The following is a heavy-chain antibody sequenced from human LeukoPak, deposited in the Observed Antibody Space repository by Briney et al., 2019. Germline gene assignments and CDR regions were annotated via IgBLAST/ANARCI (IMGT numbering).Heavy chain of an antibody. Sequence: PSETLSLTCAVYGGSFSGYYWSWIRQPPGKGLEWIGEINHSGSTNYNPSLESRVTISVDTSKNQFSLKLSSVTAADTAVYYCARGLGGYCSGGSCRPHNWFDPWGQGTLVTVSS. CDR3: ARGLGGYCSGGSCRPHNWFDP. D-gene: IGHD2-15*01. CDR1: GGSFSGYY. J-gene: IGHJ5*02. CDR2: INHSGST. V-gene: IGHV4-34*01.